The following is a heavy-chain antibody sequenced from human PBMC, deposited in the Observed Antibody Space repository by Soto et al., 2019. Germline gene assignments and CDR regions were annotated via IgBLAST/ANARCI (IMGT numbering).Heavy chain of an antibody. J-gene: IGHJ6*02. D-gene: IGHD2-2*02. Sequence: GESLKISCVGSGFTFSTYSINWVRQAPGKGLEWVSSISSRSDIYYADSVKGRFTISRDNAKNSVSLQMNSLRAEGTAVYYCAREYTAWPLAYGLDVWGQGTTVTVSS. CDR3: AREYTAWPLAYGLDV. CDR1: GFTFSTYS. CDR2: ISSRSDI. V-gene: IGHV3-21*01.